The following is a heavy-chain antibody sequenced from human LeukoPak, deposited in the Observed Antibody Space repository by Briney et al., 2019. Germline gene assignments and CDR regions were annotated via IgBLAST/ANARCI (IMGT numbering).Heavy chain of an antibody. CDR3: ARHNRVTTVTTLAEYFQH. CDR2: IYYSGST. CDR1: GGSISSSSYY. V-gene: IGHV4-39*01. J-gene: IGHJ1*01. D-gene: IGHD4-11*01. Sequence: PSETLSLTCTVSGGSISSSSYYWGWIRQPPGKGLEWIGSIYYSGSTYYNPSLKSRVTISVDTSKNQFSLKLSSVTAADTAVYYCARHNRVTTVTTLAEYFQHWGQGTLVTVSS.